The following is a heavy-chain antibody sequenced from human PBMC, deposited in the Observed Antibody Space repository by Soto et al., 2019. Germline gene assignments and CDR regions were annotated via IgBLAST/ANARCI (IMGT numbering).Heavy chain of an antibody. CDR2: ISGSGGST. CDR1: GFTFSSYA. Sequence: EVQLLESGGGLVQPGGSLRLSCAASGFTFSSYAMSWVRQAPGKGLEWVSAISGSGGSTYYADSVKGRFTISRDNSKNTLYLQMNSLRAEDTAVYYCASLGKGRFAVGYWGQGTLVTVSS. J-gene: IGHJ4*02. D-gene: IGHD3-16*01. V-gene: IGHV3-23*01. CDR3: ASLGKGRFAVGY.